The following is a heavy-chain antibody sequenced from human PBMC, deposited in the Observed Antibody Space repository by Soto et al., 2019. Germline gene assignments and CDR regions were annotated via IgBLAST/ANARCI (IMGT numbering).Heavy chain of an antibody. CDR3: ARGIATGQLDP. CDR1: GYTFTRYT. D-gene: IGHD2-15*01. V-gene: IGHV1-3*01. Sequence: SVKVSCRASGYTFTRYTMNWVREAPGQRLEWMGWINPDNGNTKSSQKFQDRVIITRDTSASTAYMDLSSLRSEDTAVYYCARGIATGQLDPWGQGTLVTVSS. J-gene: IGHJ5*02. CDR2: INPDNGNT.